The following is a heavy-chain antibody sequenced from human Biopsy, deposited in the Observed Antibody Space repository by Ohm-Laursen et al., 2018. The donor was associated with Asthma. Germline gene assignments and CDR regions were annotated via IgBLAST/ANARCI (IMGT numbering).Heavy chain of an antibody. Sequence: SLRLPCAASGFMFRSFGMHWVRQTPGKGLEWVAVISFDGSNKYYADSVKGRFTISRDNSKNTVYLQMNSLSAEDSAVYYCARVDGVVEPATRLGGMDVWGQGTTVTVSS. J-gene: IGHJ6*02. V-gene: IGHV3-30*03. CDR3: ARVDGVVEPATRLGGMDV. CDR2: ISFDGSNK. CDR1: GFMFRSFG. D-gene: IGHD2-15*01.